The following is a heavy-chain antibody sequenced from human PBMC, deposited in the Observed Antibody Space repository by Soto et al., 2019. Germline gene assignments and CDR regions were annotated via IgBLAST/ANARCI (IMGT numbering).Heavy chain of an antibody. D-gene: IGHD4-17*01. CDR1: GFTFSSYS. Sequence: EVQLVESGGGLVQPGGSLRLSCAASGFTFSSYSMNWVRQAPGKGLEWVSYISSSSSTIYYADSVKGRFTISRDNAKNSLYLQMNSLRDEDTAVYYCAREKTTVVTPHSYGMDVWGQGTTVTVSS. CDR3: AREKTTVVTPHSYGMDV. J-gene: IGHJ6*02. V-gene: IGHV3-48*02. CDR2: ISSSSSTI.